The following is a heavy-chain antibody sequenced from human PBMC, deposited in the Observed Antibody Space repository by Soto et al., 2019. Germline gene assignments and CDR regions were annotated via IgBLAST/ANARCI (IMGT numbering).Heavy chain of an antibody. CDR1: GFSLSGTGMR. V-gene: IGHV2-70*04. J-gene: IGHJ6*02. CDR3: ARAFYGMDV. Sequence: XGPTLVNPTQTLTLTCTVSGFSLSGTGMRVTWIRQPPGKALEWLARIDWENTKLYSTSLKTRLTISKDTSKNQVVLTMTNVDPADTGTYYCARAFYGMDVWGQGTTVTVSS. CDR2: IDWENTK.